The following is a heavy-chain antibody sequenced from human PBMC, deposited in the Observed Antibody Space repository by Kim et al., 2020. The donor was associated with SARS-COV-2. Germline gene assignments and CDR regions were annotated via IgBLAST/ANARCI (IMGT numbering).Heavy chain of an antibody. CDR3: ARGGIAAAGPFRLGGMDV. J-gene: IGHJ6*02. Sequence: ASVKVSCKASGYTFTSYYMHWVRQAPGQGLEWMGIINPSGGSTSYAQKFQGRVTMTRDTSTSTVYMELSSLRSEDTAVYYCARGGIAAAGPFRLGGMDVWGQGTTVTVSS. D-gene: IGHD6-13*01. V-gene: IGHV1-46*01. CDR1: GYTFTSYY. CDR2: INPSGGST.